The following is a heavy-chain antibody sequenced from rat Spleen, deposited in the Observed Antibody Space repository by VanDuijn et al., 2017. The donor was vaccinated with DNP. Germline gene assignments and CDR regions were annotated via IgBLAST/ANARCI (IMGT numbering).Heavy chain of an antibody. J-gene: IGHJ2*01. V-gene: IGHV3-3*01. CDR3: ARWGSYTLDY. Sequence: VQLQESGPGLVKPSQSLSLTCSVTGYSITSNYWAWIRKGPGNKLEWMGYINSAGSSNYNPPLKSQISITRDTSKNQFFLQLTSVTTEDTATYYCARWGSYTLDYWGQGVMVTVSS. D-gene: IGHD1-2*01. CDR2: INSAGSS. CDR1: GYSITSNY.